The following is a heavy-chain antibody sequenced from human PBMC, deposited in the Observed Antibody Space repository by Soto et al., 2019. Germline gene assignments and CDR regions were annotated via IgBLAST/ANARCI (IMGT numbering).Heavy chain of an antibody. CDR1: GFTFSSYW. J-gene: IGHJ4*02. CDR3: AREHYDFWSGPFDY. D-gene: IGHD3-3*01. V-gene: IGHV3-7*01. Sequence: GGSLRLSCAASGFTFSSYWMSWVRQAPGKGLEWVANIKQDGSEKYYVDSVEGRFTISRDNAKNSLYLQMNSLRAEDTAVYYCAREHYDFWSGPFDYWGQGTLVTVSS. CDR2: IKQDGSEK.